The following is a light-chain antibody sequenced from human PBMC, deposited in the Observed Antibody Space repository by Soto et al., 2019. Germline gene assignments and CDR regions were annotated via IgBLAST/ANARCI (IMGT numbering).Light chain of an antibody. J-gene: IGLJ1*01. CDR2: DVS. Sequence: QSVLTQPASVSGSPGQSITISCTGSSSDVGGNKYVSWYQQYLGKAPKLMICDVSNRPSGVFNRFSGSKSGNTASLTISGLQAEDEADYYCSAFTGTTYVFGTGTKVTVL. CDR3: SAFTGTTYV. CDR1: SSDVGGNKY. V-gene: IGLV2-14*01.